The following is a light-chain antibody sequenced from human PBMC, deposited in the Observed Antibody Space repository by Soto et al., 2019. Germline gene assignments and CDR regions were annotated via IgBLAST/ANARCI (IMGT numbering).Light chain of an antibody. CDR3: SSYAGSNNVV. CDR2: EVS. J-gene: IGLJ2*01. Sequence: QSALTQPPSASGSPGQSVTISCTGTSSDVGGYNYDSWYQQHPGKAPKLMIYEVSKRPSGVPVRFSGSKSGNTASLTVSGLQAEDEADYYCSSYAGSNNVVFGGGTKLTVL. V-gene: IGLV2-8*01. CDR1: SSDVGGYNY.